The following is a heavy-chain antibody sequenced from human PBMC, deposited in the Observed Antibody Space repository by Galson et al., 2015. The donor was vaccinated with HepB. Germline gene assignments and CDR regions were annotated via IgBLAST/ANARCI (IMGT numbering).Heavy chain of an antibody. CDR1: GDSVSSNGAT. CDR2: TYYRSTWKN. J-gene: IGHJ4*02. V-gene: IGHV6-1*01. Sequence: CAISGDSVSSNGATWNWIRQSPSRGLEWLERTYYRSTWKNDHAVSMKSRLIINSDTSRNQFSLQLNSVTPEDTAVYYCARQYGSVFDSWGQGTLVTVSS. D-gene: IGHD6-19*01. CDR3: ARQYGSVFDS.